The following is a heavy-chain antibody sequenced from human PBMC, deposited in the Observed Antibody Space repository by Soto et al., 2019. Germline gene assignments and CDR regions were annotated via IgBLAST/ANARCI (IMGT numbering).Heavy chain of an antibody. Sequence: QVQLVQSGAEVKKPGSSVKVSCKASGGTFSSYAISWVRQAPGQGLEWMGGIIPIFGTANYAQKFQGRVTXTXAXSXXTAYMDLSSLRSEDTAVYYCARHVPAAGYYYGMDVWGQGTTVTVSS. J-gene: IGHJ6*02. V-gene: IGHV1-69*05. CDR1: GGTFSSYA. CDR3: ARHVPAAGYYYGMDV. CDR2: IIPIFGTA. D-gene: IGHD2-2*01.